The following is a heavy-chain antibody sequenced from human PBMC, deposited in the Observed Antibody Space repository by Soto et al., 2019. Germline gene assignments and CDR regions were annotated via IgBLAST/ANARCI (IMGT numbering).Heavy chain of an antibody. D-gene: IGHD3-22*01. J-gene: IGHJ4*02. Sequence: QVQLVESGGGVVQPGRSLRLSCAASGFTFSSYGMHWVRQAPGKGLEWVAVISYDGSNKYYADSVKGRFTISRDNSKNTLNLQMNSLRAEDTAVYYCAKDPSYDSSGWGVDYWGQGTLVTVSS. CDR2: ISYDGSNK. CDR3: AKDPSYDSSGWGVDY. CDR1: GFTFSSYG. V-gene: IGHV3-30*18.